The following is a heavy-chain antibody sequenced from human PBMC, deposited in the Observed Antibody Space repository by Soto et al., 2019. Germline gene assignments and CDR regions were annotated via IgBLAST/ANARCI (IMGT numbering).Heavy chain of an antibody. D-gene: IGHD2-2*01. CDR2: INSNGGST. J-gene: IGHJ5*02. Sequence: GGSLRLSCAASGFTFSSYWMHWVRQAPGKGLVWVSAINSNGGSTNYADSVKGRFTISRDNSKNTLYLQMNSLRAEDTAVYYCAKAGVIVLVQAADNWFEPWGQGTLVTVSS. V-gene: IGHV3-74*01. CDR3: AKAGVIVLVQAADNWFEP. CDR1: GFTFSSYW.